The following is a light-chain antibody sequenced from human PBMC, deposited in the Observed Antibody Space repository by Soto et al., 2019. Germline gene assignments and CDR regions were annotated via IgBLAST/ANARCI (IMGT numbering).Light chain of an antibody. Sequence: QSALTQPASVSGSPGQSITISCTGTSGDVGGYDFVSWYQHHPGKAPKLIIYEVRTRPSGVSDRFSGSKSGNTASLTISGLQAEDEADYYCSSYTSDWGVFGTGTKVTVL. CDR3: SSYTSDWGV. CDR2: EVR. V-gene: IGLV2-14*01. CDR1: SGDVGGYDF. J-gene: IGLJ1*01.